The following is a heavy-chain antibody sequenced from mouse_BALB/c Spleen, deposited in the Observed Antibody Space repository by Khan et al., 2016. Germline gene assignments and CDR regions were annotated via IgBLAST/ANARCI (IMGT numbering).Heavy chain of an antibody. J-gene: IGHJ3*01. D-gene: IGHD2-12*01. CDR1: GLTLNTYA. V-gene: IGHV10-1*02. CDR2: IRSKSKNYAT. CDR3: VRDYDVGFAY. Sequence: EVQLVESGGGLVQPKGSLKLSCAASGLTLNTYAMNWVRQAPGKGLEWVAHIRSKSKNYATYYDESVKDRFTISRDDSQNILYLEMNNLKTEDSAIYYCVRDYDVGFAYWGQGTLVTVS.